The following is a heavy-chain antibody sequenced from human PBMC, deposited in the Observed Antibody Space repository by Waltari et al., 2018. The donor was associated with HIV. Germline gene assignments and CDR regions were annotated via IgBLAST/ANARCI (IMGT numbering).Heavy chain of an antibody. V-gene: IGHV5-51*01. J-gene: IGHJ5*02. Sequence: EVQLEQSGAEVKKPGEALKISCKASGYTFTNYWIAWVRQTPGKGLEWMGIIYPDDADTRQGPSFEGHVSISADKSTTTAYLQWTSLRASDSGVYYCARHSIGRSWFDPWGQGTLVTVSS. CDR1: GYTFTNYW. CDR3: ARHSIGRSWFDP. D-gene: IGHD6-6*01. CDR2: IYPDDADT.